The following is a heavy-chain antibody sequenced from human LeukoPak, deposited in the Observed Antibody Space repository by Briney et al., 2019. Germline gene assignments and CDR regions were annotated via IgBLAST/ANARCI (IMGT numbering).Heavy chain of an antibody. CDR1: GFTFSSYG. V-gene: IGHV3-30*18. Sequence: GGSLRLSCAASGFTFSSYGMHWVRQAPGKGLEWVAVISYDGSNKYYADSVKGRFTISRDNSKNTLYLQMNSLRADDTAVYYCAKGDRYSSSSGTFDYWGQGTLVTVSS. CDR3: AKGDRYSSSSGTFDY. D-gene: IGHD6-6*01. J-gene: IGHJ4*02. CDR2: ISYDGSNK.